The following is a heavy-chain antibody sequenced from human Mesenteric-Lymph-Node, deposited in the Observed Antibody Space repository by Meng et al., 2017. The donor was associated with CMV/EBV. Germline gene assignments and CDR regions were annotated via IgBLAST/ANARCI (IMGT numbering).Heavy chain of an antibody. Sequence: GSLRLSCAVYGGSFSGYYWSWIRQPPGKGLEWIGEINHSGSTNYNPSLKSRVTISVDTSKNQFSLKLSSVTAADTAVYYCARSISRPGGMDVWGQGTTVTVSS. CDR2: INHSGST. CDR1: GGSFSGYY. D-gene: IGHD2/OR15-2a*01. CDR3: ARSISRPGGMDV. V-gene: IGHV4-34*01. J-gene: IGHJ6*02.